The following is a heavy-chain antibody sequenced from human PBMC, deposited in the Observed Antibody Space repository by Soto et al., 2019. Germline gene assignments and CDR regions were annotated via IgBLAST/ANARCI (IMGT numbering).Heavy chain of an antibody. J-gene: IGHJ6*02. CDR3: ARGGGYDFRSSQAPPIDV. CDR2: LYYTGST. Sequence: PSEPLSLTCNVYGGSISDFYWSWIRHSPGKRLEWIGYLYYTGSTNYNPALKSRVTISLDTSKNQFSLKVRSVTAADTAVYYCARGGGYDFRSSQAPPIDVWGQGTTVTSP. CDR1: GGSISDFY. V-gene: IGHV4-59*01. D-gene: IGHD3-3*01.